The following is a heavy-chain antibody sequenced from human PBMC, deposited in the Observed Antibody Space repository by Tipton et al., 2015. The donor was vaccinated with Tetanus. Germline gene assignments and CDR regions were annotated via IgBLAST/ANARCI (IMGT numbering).Heavy chain of an antibody. CDR3: ARGSGELSFARAGFDY. D-gene: IGHD3-16*02. CDR1: DGSIGSVGSY. CDR2: TYYSGST. J-gene: IGHJ4*02. Sequence: TLSLTCTVSDGSIGSVGSYGSRSGQHPGKGLEGIGYTYYSGSTNYNPSLKSRVTISVKTSKNQFSLKLSSVIAADTAVYYCARGSGELSFARAGFDYWGQGTLVTVSS. V-gene: IGHV4-31*03.